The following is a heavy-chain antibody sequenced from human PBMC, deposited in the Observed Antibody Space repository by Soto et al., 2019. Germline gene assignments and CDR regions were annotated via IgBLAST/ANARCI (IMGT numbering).Heavy chain of an antibody. CDR3: ASGYGRNVDY. J-gene: IGHJ4*02. V-gene: IGHV4-34*01. CDR1: GGSFSGYY. D-gene: IGHD1-1*01. Sequence: QVQLQQWGAGLLKPSETLSLTCAVYGGSFSGYYWSWIRQPPGKGLEWIGEINHSGSTNYNPSLNSRVTLSVDTSKNQFSMKLSSVPAADTAVYYCASGYGRNVDYWGQGTLVTVSS. CDR2: INHSGST.